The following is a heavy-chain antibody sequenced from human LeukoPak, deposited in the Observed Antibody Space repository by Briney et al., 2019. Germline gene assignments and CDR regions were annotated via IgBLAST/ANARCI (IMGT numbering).Heavy chain of an antibody. CDR2: IFTSGNT. CDR1: GDSISSGGYY. D-gene: IGHD2-21*02. V-gene: IGHV4-31*03. J-gene: IGHJ4*02. Sequence: TLSLTCTVSGDSISSGGYYWTWIRQHQGKGLEWIGNIFTSGNTYYNPSLKGRVFTSVDTSKSQFSLRLTSVTAADTAVYYCARATLRGDPFDFWGQGIQVTVSS. CDR3: ARATLRGDPFDF.